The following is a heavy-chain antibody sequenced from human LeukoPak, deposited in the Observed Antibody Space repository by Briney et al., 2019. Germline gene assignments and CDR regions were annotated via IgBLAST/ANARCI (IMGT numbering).Heavy chain of an antibody. CDR2: ISGSGGST. V-gene: IGHV3-23*01. D-gene: IGHD6-19*01. J-gene: IGHJ1*01. Sequence: GGSLRLSCAASGFTFSSYAMSWVRQAPGKGLEWVSAISGSGGSTYYADSVKGRFTIPKDNSKNTLYLQMNSLRAEDTAVYYCAKEQWLGQYFQHWGQGTLVTVSS. CDR1: GFTFSSYA. CDR3: AKEQWLGQYFQH.